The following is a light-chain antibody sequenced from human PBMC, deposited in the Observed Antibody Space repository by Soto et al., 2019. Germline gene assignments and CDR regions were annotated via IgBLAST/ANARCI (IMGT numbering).Light chain of an antibody. CDR1: QSVSSSY. V-gene: IGKV3-20*01. CDR3: QQYGSSGT. Sequence: ICLTQAPATLSLSPGERATLSFRASQSVSSSYLAWYQQKPGQAPRLLIYGASNRATGIPDRFSGSGSGTDFTLTISRLEPEDFAVYYCQQYGSSGTFGQGTKVDIK. J-gene: IGKJ1*01. CDR2: GAS.